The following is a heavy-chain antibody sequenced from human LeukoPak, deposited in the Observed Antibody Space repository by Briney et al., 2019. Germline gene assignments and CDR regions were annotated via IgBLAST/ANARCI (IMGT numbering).Heavy chain of an antibody. CDR1: GFTFSSYA. CDR3: AKGPYSSGWSANYFDY. D-gene: IGHD6-19*01. J-gene: IGHJ4*02. CDR2: ISGSGGST. Sequence: TGGSLRLSCAASGFTFSSYAMSWVRQAPGKGLEWVSAISGSGGSTYYADSVKGRFTISRDNSKNTLYQQMNSLRAEDTAVYYCAKGPYSSGWSANYFDYWGQGTLVTVSS. V-gene: IGHV3-23*01.